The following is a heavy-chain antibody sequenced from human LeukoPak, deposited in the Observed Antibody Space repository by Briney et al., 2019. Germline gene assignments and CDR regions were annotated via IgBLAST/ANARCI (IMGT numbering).Heavy chain of an antibody. CDR3: AKDLRGNGYYMDV. V-gene: IGHV3-23*01. J-gene: IGHJ6*03. D-gene: IGHD2-8*01. Sequence: GGSLRLSCAASGFTFSSYAMSWVRQAPGKGLQWVSAISGNGGSTYYADSVKGRFTISRDNSKNTLYLQMNSLRAEDTAVYYCAKDLRGNGYYMDVWGKGTTVTVSS. CDR2: ISGNGGST. CDR1: GFTFSSYA.